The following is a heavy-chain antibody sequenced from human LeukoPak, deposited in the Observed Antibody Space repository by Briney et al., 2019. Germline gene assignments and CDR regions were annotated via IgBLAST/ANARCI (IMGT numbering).Heavy chain of an antibody. V-gene: IGHV3-30*02. Sequence: PGGSLRLSCAASGLTFSNFPMHWVRQAPGKGLEWVALIQDDGATTNYADSVRGRFTISRDNSKSTVYLQMNSLRAEDTAVYYCAKVGYHDSSRYYDYWGQGTLVTVSS. CDR1: GLTFSNFP. D-gene: IGHD3-22*01. CDR3: AKVGYHDSSRYYDY. J-gene: IGHJ4*02. CDR2: IQDDGATT.